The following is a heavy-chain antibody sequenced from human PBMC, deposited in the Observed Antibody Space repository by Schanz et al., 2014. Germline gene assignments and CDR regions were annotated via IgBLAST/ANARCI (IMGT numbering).Heavy chain of an antibody. V-gene: IGHV1-2*06. CDR2: INPNLGAA. J-gene: IGHJ5*02. Sequence: QVQLVQSGAEVKKPGASVKVSCKASGHPFTAYYMHWVRQAPGQGLEWMGRINPNLGAASYAQKFQGRVNIAADKSTNTAYMELSSLRAEDTAVYYCARGNTISGVVILGWLDPWGQGTLVTVSS. CDR1: GHPFTAYY. CDR3: ARGNTISGVVILGWLDP. D-gene: IGHD3-3*01.